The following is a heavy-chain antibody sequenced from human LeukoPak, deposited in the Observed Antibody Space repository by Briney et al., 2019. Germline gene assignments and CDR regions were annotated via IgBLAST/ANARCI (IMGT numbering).Heavy chain of an antibody. CDR2: IYPGDSDT. V-gene: IGHV5-51*01. D-gene: IGHD3-22*01. Sequence: GESLKISCKGSGYTFTNYWIGWVRQMPGKGLDFMGIIYPGDSDTRYSPSFQGQVTISVDKSINTAYLQWSSLKASDTAMYYCARAYYYDSSGYLYYFDYWGQGTLVTVSS. J-gene: IGHJ4*02. CDR1: GYTFTNYW. CDR3: ARAYYYDSSGYLYYFDY.